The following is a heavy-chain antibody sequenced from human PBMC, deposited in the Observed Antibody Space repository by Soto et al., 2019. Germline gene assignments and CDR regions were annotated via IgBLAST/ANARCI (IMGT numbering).Heavy chain of an antibody. Sequence: PSETLSLTCTVSGGSISSGGYYWSWIRQHPGKGLEWIGYIYYSGSTYYNPSLKSRVTISVDTSKNQFSLKLSSVTAADTAVYYCARAPYYYDSSGPRDGNYYGMDVWGQGTTVTVSS. D-gene: IGHD3-22*01. CDR2: IYYSGST. CDR1: GGSISSGGYY. CDR3: ARAPYYYDSSGPRDGNYYGMDV. V-gene: IGHV4-31*03. J-gene: IGHJ6*02.